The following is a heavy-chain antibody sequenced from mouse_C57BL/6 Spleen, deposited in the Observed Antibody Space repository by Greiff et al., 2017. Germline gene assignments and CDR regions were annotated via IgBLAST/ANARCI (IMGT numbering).Heavy chain of an antibody. CDR2: IDPSDSYT. Sequence: QVQLQQPGAELVKPGASVKLSCKASGYTFTSYWMQWVKQRPGQGLEWIGEIDPSDSYTNYNQKFKGKATLTVDTSSRTAYMQLSSLTSEDSAVYYCARPNYYGSSYYFDYWGQGTTLTVSS. D-gene: IGHD1-1*01. CDR1: GYTFTSYW. V-gene: IGHV1-50*01. J-gene: IGHJ2*01. CDR3: ARPNYYGSSYYFDY.